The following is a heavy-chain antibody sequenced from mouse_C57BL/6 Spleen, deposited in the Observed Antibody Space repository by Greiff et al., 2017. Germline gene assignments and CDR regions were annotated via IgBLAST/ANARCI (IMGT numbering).Heavy chain of an antibody. CDR3: ARERGDSSGYGDYAMDY. CDR2: INPNNGGT. V-gene: IGHV1-22*01. D-gene: IGHD3-2*02. CDR1: GYTFTDYN. J-gene: IGHJ4*01. Sequence: EVQLQQSGPELVKPGASVKMSCKASGYTFTDYNMHWVKPSHGKSLEWIGYINPNNGGTSYNQKFKGKATLTVNKSSSTAYMELRSLTSEDSAVYYCARERGDSSGYGDYAMDYWGQGTSVTVSS.